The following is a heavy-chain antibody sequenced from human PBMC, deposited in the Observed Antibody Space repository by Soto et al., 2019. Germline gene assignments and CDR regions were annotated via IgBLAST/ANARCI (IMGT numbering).Heavy chain of an antibody. CDR1: GFAFSSYV. Sequence: SLRLSCAASGFAFSSYVMSWVRQAPGKGPEWVSGISGGGVSTYYADSVKGRFTISRDNSKNTLYLQMNSLRAEDTAVYYCAKERGLLWFGELDYWGQGTLVTVSS. V-gene: IGHV3-23*01. J-gene: IGHJ4*02. CDR3: AKERGLLWFGELDY. D-gene: IGHD3-10*01. CDR2: ISGGGVST.